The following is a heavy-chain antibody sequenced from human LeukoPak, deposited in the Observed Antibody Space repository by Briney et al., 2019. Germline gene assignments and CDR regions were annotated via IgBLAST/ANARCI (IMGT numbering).Heavy chain of an antibody. CDR1: GYTFTSYY. CDR2: INPSGGST. CDR3: ARGVRSGREKNWFDP. J-gene: IGHJ5*02. D-gene: IGHD3-3*01. V-gene: IGHV1-46*01. Sequence: ASVKVSCKASGYTFTSYYMHWVRQAPGQGLEWMGIINPSGGSTSYAQKFQGRVTMTRDMSTSTVYMELSSLRSEDTAVYYCARGVRSGREKNWFDPRGQGTLVTVSS.